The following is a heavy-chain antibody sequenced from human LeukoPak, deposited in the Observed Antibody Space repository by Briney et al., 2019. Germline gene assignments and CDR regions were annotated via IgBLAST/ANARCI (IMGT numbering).Heavy chain of an antibody. J-gene: IGHJ4*02. D-gene: IGHD5-24*01. Sequence: SVKVSCKASGYTSTSYGISWVRQAPGQGLEWIGGIIPIFGTANYAQKFQGRVTITADESTSTAYMELSSLRSEDTAVYYCARGVPRRDGYNEFDYWGQGTLVTVSS. CDR1: GYTSTSYG. CDR2: IIPIFGTA. CDR3: ARGVPRRDGYNEFDY. V-gene: IGHV1-69*13.